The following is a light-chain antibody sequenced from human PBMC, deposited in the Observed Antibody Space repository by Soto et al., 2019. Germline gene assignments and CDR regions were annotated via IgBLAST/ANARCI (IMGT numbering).Light chain of an antibody. CDR1: SFNIGTNY. V-gene: IGLV1-47*01. CDR3: AAWDDSLSVVV. J-gene: IGLJ2*01. CDR2: TNN. Sequence: QSALTQPPSASGTPGQRVTISCSGSSFNIGTNYVYWYQQLPGTAPKLLIYTNNQRPSGVPDRFSGSKSGTSASLAISGLRSEDEADYYCAAWDDSLSVVVFGGGTKLTVL.